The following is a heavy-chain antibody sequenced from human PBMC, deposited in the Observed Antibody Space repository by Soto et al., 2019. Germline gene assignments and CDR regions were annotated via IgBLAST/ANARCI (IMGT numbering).Heavy chain of an antibody. J-gene: IGHJ4*02. CDR3: ARALVGIAAAGYFDY. V-gene: IGHV1-18*01. CDR1: GYTFTSYG. D-gene: IGHD6-13*01. CDR2: ISAYNGNT. Sequence: PRASVKVSCKASGYTFTSYGISWVRQAPGQGLEWMGWISAYNGNTNYAQKLQGRVTMTTDTSTSTAYMELRSLRSDDTAVYYCARALVGIAAAGYFDYWGQGTLVTVSS.